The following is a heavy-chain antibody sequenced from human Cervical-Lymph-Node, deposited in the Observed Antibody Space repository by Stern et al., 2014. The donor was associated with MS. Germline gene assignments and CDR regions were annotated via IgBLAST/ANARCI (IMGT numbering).Heavy chain of an antibody. CDR3: ARSNYYESSAYDY. CDR2: IYWDDDK. CDR1: GFSLSTSGLG. D-gene: IGHD3-22*01. J-gene: IGHJ4*02. Sequence: QVPLRESGPTLVKPTQTLTLTCTFSGFSLSTSGLGVGWIRQPPGKALEWLALIYWDDDKHYSPSLKSRLTITKDTSKSQVDLTMTSMGPVDTATYYCARSNYYESSAYDYWGQGTLVTVSS. V-gene: IGHV2-5*02.